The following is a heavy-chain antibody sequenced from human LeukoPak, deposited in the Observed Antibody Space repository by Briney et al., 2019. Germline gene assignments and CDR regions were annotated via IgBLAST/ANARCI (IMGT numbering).Heavy chain of an antibody. V-gene: IGHV1-18*01. CDR1: GYTFTSYG. Sequence: AASVKVSCKASGYTFTSYGISWVRQAPGQGLEWMGWISAYNGNTNYAQKLQGRVTMTADTSTSTAYMELRSLGSDDTAVYYCARDAPYYYDSSGHHDAFDIWGQGTMVTVSS. D-gene: IGHD3-22*01. J-gene: IGHJ3*02. CDR3: ARDAPYYYDSSGHHDAFDI. CDR2: ISAYNGNT.